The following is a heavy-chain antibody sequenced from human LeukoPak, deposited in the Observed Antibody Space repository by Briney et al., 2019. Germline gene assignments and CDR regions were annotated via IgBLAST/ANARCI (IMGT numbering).Heavy chain of an antibody. V-gene: IGHV3-66*01. D-gene: IGHD2-2*01. J-gene: IGHJ3*02. CDR1: GFTVSSNY. CDR3: ARGYCSSTSCYVDAFDI. CDR2: IYSGGST. Sequence: PGGSLRLSCAAFGFTVSSNYMSWVRRAPGKGLEWVSVIYSGGSTYYADSVKGRFTISRDNSKNTLYLQMNSLRAEDTAVYYCARGYCSSTSCYVDAFDIWGQGTMVTVSS.